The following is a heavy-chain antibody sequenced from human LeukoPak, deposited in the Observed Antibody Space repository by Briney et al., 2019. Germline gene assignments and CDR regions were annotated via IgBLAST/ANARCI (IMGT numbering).Heavy chain of an antibody. CDR2: ISGNGYA. V-gene: IGHV3-23*01. CDR3: ARESCSGGSCYYFDY. J-gene: IGHJ4*02. Sequence: GGSLRLSCAASGFTLSSYAMNWVRQAPGKGLEWVSAISGNGYAYYADSVKGRFTISRDNSKNTLYLQMNSLRAEDTAVYYCARESCSGGSCYYFDYWGQGTLVTVSS. CDR1: GFTLSSYA. D-gene: IGHD2-15*01.